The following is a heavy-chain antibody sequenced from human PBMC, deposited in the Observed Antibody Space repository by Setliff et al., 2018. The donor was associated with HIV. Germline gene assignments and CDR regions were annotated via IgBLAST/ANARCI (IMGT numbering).Heavy chain of an antibody. V-gene: IGHV4-38-2*01. D-gene: IGHD5-12*01. J-gene: IGHJ4*02. CDR1: GYSISNGYY. CDR3: ARLYSPPRGFDF. CDR2: IDHIGST. Sequence: SETLSLTCAVSGYSISNGYYWAWIRQPPGKGLEWIGSIDHIGSTNYNPSLKGRVTISVDTSKNQFSLRLRAVTAADTAIYYCARLYSPPRGFDFWGQGSLVTVSS.